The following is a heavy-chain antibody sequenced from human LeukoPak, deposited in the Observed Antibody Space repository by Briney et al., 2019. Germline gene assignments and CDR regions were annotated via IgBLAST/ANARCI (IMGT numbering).Heavy chain of an antibody. V-gene: IGHV3-23*01. J-gene: IGHJ4*02. CDR1: GITLSNYG. Sequence: GGSLRLSCPVSGITLSNYGMTWVRQAPGKGLGWVAGISDTGGRTNYADSVKGRFTISRDNPKNTLYLQMNSLRAEDTAVYFCAKRRVVIRVILVGFHKEAYYFDSWGQGALVTVSS. CDR2: ISDTGGRT. CDR3: AKRRVVIRVILVGFHKEAYYFDS. D-gene: IGHD3-22*01.